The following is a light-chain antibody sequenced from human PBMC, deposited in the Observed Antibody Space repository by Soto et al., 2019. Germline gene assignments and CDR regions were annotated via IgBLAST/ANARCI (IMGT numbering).Light chain of an antibody. CDR2: DVY. CDR1: SSDVGGYNY. J-gene: IGLJ1*01. Sequence: QSLLTQPASVSGSPGQSITMSCTGTSSDVGGYNYVSWYQQHPGKAPKLMIYDVYNRPSGVSNRFSGSKSGNTASLTISGLQDEDEADYFCTSFTSSSTLLVFGTGTKVTVL. CDR3: TSFTSSSTLLV. V-gene: IGLV2-14*03.